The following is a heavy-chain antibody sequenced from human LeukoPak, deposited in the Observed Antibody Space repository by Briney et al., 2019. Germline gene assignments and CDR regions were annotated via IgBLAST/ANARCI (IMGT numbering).Heavy chain of an antibody. CDR2: INHSGST. CDR1: GGSFSGYY. CDR3: ARGLLEGIAADGSDY. Sequence: PSETLSLTCAVYGGSFSGYYWSWIRQPPGKGLEWIGEINHSGSTNYNPSLKSRVTISVDTSKNQFSLKLSSVTAADTAVYYCARGLLEGIAADGSDYWGQGTLVTVSS. J-gene: IGHJ4*02. V-gene: IGHV4-34*01. D-gene: IGHD6-13*01.